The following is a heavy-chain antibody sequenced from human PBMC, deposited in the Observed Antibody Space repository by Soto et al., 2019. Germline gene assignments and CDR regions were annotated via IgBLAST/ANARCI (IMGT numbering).Heavy chain of an antibody. Sequence: GGSLRLSCAASGFTVSSNYMNWVRQAPGKGLEWVSYISSSSSTIYYADSVKGRFTIPRDNAKNSLYLQMNSLRDEDTAVYYCARDRGISSSYGMDVWGQGTTVTAP. V-gene: IGHV3-48*02. J-gene: IGHJ6*02. D-gene: IGHD6-6*01. CDR1: GFTVSSNY. CDR3: ARDRGISSSYGMDV. CDR2: ISSSSSTI.